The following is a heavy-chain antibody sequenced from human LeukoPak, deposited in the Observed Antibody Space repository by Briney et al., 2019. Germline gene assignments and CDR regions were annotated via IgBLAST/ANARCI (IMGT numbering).Heavy chain of an antibody. Sequence: SETLSLTCTVSGGSISGSSDFWGWIRQPPGRGLEWIGSVDYSGRTYYNPSLKSRVTVSVDTSKNQFSLKLSSVTTADTAVYYCARHPGMDVWGQGTTVTVSS. CDR2: VDYSGRT. CDR3: ARHPGMDV. V-gene: IGHV4-39*01. CDR1: GGSISGSSDF. J-gene: IGHJ6*02.